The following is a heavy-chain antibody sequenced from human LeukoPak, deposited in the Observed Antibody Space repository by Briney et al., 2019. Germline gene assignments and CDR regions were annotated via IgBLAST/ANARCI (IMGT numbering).Heavy chain of an antibody. D-gene: IGHD3-3*01. J-gene: IGHJ4*02. V-gene: IGHV1-18*01. CDR2: ISAYNGNT. Sequence: ASVKVSCKASGYTFTSYGISCVRQAPGHGLEWMGWISAYNGNTNYAQKLQGRVTMTTDTSTSTAYMELRSLRSDDTAVYYCARAYYDFWSGYYTRSFDYWGQGTLVTVSS. CDR1: GYTFTSYG. CDR3: ARAYYDFWSGYYTRSFDY.